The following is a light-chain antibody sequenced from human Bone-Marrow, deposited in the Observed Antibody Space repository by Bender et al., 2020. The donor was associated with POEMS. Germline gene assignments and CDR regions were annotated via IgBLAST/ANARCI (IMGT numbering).Light chain of an antibody. V-gene: IGLV3-1*01. CDR3: QSWGSNTAV. J-gene: IGLJ2*01. CDR1: KLGEEY. Sequence: SYELTQPPSVSVSPGQTATITCSGEKLGEEYACWYQQKPGQSPVVVIYQDTKRPSGIPERFSGSTPGNTASLTISGTQTMDEADYYCQSWGSNTAVFGGGTKLTVL. CDR2: QDT.